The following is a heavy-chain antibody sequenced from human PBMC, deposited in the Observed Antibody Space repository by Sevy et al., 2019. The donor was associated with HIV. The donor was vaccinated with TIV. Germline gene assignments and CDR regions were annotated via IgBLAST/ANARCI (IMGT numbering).Heavy chain of an antibody. Sequence: GGSLRLSCAASGFTFSNAWMSWVRQAPGKGLEWVGRIKSKTDGGTTDYAAPVKGRFTISRDDSKNTRYLQMNSLKTEDTAVYYCTTECPGGSCSDFDYWGQGTLVTVSS. CDR2: IKSKTDGGTT. J-gene: IGHJ4*02. D-gene: IGHD2-15*01. CDR3: TTECPGGSCSDFDY. CDR1: GFTFSNAW. V-gene: IGHV3-15*01.